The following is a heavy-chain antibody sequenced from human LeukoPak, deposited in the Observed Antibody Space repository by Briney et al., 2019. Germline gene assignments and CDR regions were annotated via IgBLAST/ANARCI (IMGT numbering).Heavy chain of an antibody. CDR2: VYYSGNT. CDR3: ARGALGYCSSTSCYAGAWFDP. D-gene: IGHD2-2*01. CDR1: GGSISSSNYY. J-gene: IGHJ5*02. Sequence: SETLSLTCTVSGGSISSSNYYWGWIRQPPGKGLEWIGSVYYSGNTYYNPSLKSRVTISVDTSKNQFSLKLSSVTAADTAVYYCARGALGYCSSTSCYAGAWFDPWGQGTLVTVSS. V-gene: IGHV4-39*07.